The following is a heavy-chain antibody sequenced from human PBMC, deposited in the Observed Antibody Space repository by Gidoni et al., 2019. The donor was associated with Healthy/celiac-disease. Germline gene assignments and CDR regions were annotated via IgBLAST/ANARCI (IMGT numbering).Heavy chain of an antibody. Sequence: QFQLVQSGAEVKKPGSSVKVSCKASGGTFSSYAISWVRQAPGQGLEWMGRIIPILGIANYAQKFQGRVTITADKSTSTAYMELSSLRSEDTAVYYCARGPPGKGSGYGSIDYWGQGTLVTVSS. V-gene: IGHV1-69*04. CDR1: GGTFSSYA. D-gene: IGHD3-22*01. CDR3: ARGPPGKGSGYGSIDY. J-gene: IGHJ4*02. CDR2: IIPILGIA.